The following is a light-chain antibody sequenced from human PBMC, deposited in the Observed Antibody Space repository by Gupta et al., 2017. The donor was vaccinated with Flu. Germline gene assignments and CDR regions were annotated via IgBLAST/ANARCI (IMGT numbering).Light chain of an antibody. CDR2: ENH. CDR1: TSNIGEND. CDR3: AIWNARLNVGV. J-gene: IGLJ1*01. V-gene: IGLV1-51*01. Sequence: QSVLMQPPSVSAAPGQEVTISCSGSTSNIGENDVSWYQQIPGTAPKVLISENHKRPSEIPDRFSGSKSASSATLGIAGLQSGDEADYYCAIWNARLNVGVFGTGTTVTVL.